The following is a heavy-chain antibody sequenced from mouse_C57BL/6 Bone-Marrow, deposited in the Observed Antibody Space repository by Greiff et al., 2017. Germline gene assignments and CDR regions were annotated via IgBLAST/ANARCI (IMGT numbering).Heavy chain of an antibody. V-gene: IGHV5-17*01. CDR1: GFTFSDYG. Sequence: VQVVESGGGLVKPGGSLKLSCAASGFTFSDYGMHWVRQAPEKGLEWVAYISSGSSTIYYADTVKGRFTISRDNAKNTLFLQMTSLRSEDTAMYYCARPGYYGSSPPFAYWGQGTLVTVSA. CDR2: ISSGSSTI. D-gene: IGHD1-1*01. J-gene: IGHJ3*01. CDR3: ARPGYYGSSPPFAY.